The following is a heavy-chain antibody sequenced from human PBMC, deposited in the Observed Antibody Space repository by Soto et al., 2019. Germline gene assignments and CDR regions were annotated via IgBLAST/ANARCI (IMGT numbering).Heavy chain of an antibody. J-gene: IGHJ6*02. V-gene: IGHV1-18*01. CDR1: GYTFTSYG. Sequence: GASVKVSCKASGYTFTSYGISWVRQAPGQGLEWMGWISAYNGNTNYAQKLQGRVTMTTDTSTSTAYMELRSLRSDDTAVYYCARDRAIVVVPAAIPYYYYYYGMDVWGQGTTVTVSS. CDR2: ISAYNGNT. D-gene: IGHD2-2*02. CDR3: ARDRAIVVVPAAIPYYYYYYGMDV.